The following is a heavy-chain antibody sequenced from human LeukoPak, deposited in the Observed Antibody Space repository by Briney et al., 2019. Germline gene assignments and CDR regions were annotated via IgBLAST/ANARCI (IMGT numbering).Heavy chain of an antibody. D-gene: IGHD1-26*01. V-gene: IGHV3-7*01. CDR2: IKQGGAEK. CDR3: ARVGAWDLQRAFEY. CDR1: GFRFGDYW. J-gene: IGHJ4*02. Sequence: PGGSLRLSCAASGFRFGDYWMTWARHIPGKGLEWVANIKQGGAEKHYAESVEGRFIISRDNAKNSLYLEMDSLKVEDTAVYYCARVGAWDLQRAFEYWGQGTLVTVSS.